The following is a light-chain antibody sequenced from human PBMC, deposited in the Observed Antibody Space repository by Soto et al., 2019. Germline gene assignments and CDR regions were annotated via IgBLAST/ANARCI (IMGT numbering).Light chain of an antibody. J-gene: IGKJ1*01. Sequence: DIVMTQSPDSLAVSLGERATINCKSSQSVLYSSNNKNYLAWYQQKPGQPPKLLIYWASTRESGGPDRFSGSGSGTDFTLTISSLQAEDVAVYYCQQYYRTPWTFGQGTKVEIK. CDR2: WAS. CDR3: QQYYRTPWT. V-gene: IGKV4-1*01. CDR1: QSVLYSSNNKNY.